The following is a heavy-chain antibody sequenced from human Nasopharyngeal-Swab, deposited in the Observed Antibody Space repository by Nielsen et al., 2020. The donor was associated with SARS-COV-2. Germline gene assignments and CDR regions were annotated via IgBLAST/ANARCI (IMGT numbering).Heavy chain of an antibody. J-gene: IGHJ3*02. Sequence: SETLSLTCTVSAASISSYYWSWIRQLPGKGLEWVVFIYYSGSTNYHPSLRSRVTISVDTSKNQFFLKLSSVTAADTAMYYCARGGNLVGATPHDAFDIWGQGTMVTVSS. CDR1: AASISSYY. D-gene: IGHD1-26*01. CDR3: ARGGNLVGATPHDAFDI. CDR2: IYYSGST. V-gene: IGHV4-59*01.